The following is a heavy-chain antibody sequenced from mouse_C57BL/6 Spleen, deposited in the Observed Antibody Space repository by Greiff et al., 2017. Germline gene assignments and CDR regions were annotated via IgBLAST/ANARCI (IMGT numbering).Heavy chain of an antibody. V-gene: IGHV1-82*01. D-gene: IGHD2-4*01. CDR1: GYAFSSSW. J-gene: IGHJ4*01. CDR3: ARSPDYYYAMDY. CDR2: IYPGDGDT. Sequence: QVQLKESGPELVKPGVSVKISCKASGYAFSSSWMNWVKQRPGKGLEWIGRIYPGDGDTNYNGKFKGKATLTADKSSSTAYMQLSSLTSEDSAVYFCARSPDYYYAMDYWGQGTSVTVSS.